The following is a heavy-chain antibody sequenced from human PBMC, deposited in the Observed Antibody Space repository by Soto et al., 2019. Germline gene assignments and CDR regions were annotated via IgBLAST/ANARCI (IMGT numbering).Heavy chain of an antibody. V-gene: IGHV1-69*12. D-gene: IGHD6-6*01. CDR2: IIPIFGTA. Sequence: QVQLVQSGAEVKKPGSSVKVSCKASGGTFSSYAISWVRQAPGQGLEWMGGIIPIFGTANYAQKFQGRVTITADESTSTAYMELSSLRSADTAVYYRSTHREYSASSDYYYRMYVWGQGTTVTVSS. J-gene: IGHJ6*02. CDR1: GGTFSSYA. CDR3: STHREYSASSDYYYRMYV.